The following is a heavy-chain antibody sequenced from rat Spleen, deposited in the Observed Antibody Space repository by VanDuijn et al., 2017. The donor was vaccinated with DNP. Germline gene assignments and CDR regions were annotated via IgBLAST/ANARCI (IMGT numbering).Heavy chain of an antibody. CDR3: ARATGFDY. Sequence: EVRLVESGGGLVQPGRSLKLSCAASGFTFSDYYMAWVRQAPTKGLEWVATISASGGSTYYRDSVKGRFTISRDNAGSTLYLQMNSLRSEDTATYYCARATGFDYWGQGVMVTVSS. CDR2: ISASGGST. D-gene: IGHD4-2*01. V-gene: IGHV5-25*01. CDR1: GFTFSDYY. J-gene: IGHJ2*01.